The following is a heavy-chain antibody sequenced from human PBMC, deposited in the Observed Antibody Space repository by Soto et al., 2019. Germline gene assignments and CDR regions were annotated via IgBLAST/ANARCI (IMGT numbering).Heavy chain of an antibody. CDR3: ARMYYYDSSGYPDY. D-gene: IGHD3-22*01. CDR2: IYYSGST. J-gene: IGHJ4*02. Sequence: SETLSLTCTVSGGSISSYYWSWIRQPPGKGLEWIGYIYYSGSTNYNPSLKSRVTISVDTSKNQFSLKLSSVTAADTAVYYCARMYYYDSSGYPDYWGQGTLVTVSS. CDR1: GGSISSYY. V-gene: IGHV4-59*01.